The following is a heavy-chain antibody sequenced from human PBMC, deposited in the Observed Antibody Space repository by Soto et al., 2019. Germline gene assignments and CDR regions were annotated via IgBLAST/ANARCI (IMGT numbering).Heavy chain of an antibody. CDR1: GYTFTSYG. D-gene: IGHD2-2*01. Sequence: ASVKVSCKASGYTFTSYGISWVRQAPGQGLEWMGWISAYNGNTNYAQKLQGRVTMTTDTSTSTAYMELRSLRSDGTAVYYCARESPGLGVVVPAANWFDPWGQGTLVTVSS. V-gene: IGHV1-18*04. CDR3: ARESPGLGVVVPAANWFDP. CDR2: ISAYNGNT. J-gene: IGHJ5*02.